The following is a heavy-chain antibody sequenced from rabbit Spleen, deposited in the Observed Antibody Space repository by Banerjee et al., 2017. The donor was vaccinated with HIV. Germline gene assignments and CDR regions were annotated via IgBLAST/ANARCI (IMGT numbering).Heavy chain of an antibody. Sequence: QSLEESGGDLVKPGASLTLTCTASGFSFGSSYYMCWVRQAPGKGLVWIACIFSGNSGYTYYATWATGRFTCSKTSSTTVTLQVTSLTAADTATYFCTRDDGSGHYIDGYFNLWGPGTLVTVS. CDR1: GFSFGSSYY. CDR3: TRDDGSGHYIDGYFNL. D-gene: IGHD1-1*01. J-gene: IGHJ4*01. CDR2: IFSGNSGYT. V-gene: IGHV1S40*01.